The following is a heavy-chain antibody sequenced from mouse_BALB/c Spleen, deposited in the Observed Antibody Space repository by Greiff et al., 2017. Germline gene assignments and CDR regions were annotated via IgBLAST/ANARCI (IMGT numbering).Heavy chain of an antibody. CDR1: GDSITSGY. CDR2: ISYSGST. J-gene: IGHJ1*01. D-gene: IGHD2-4*01. CDR3: AKYYDYPYWYFDV. V-gene: IGHV3-8*02. Sequence: EVMLVESGPSLVKPSQTLSLTCSVTGDSITSGYWNWIRKFPGNKLEYMGYISYSGSTYYNPSLKSRISITRDTSKNQYYLQLNSVTTEDTATYYCAKYYDYPYWYFDVWGAGTTVTVSS.